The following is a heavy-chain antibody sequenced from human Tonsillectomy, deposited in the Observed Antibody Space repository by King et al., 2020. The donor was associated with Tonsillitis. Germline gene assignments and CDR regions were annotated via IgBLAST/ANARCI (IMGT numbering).Heavy chain of an antibody. V-gene: IGHV3-23*04. CDR1: GFTFSSYA. CDR3: AKPSRTTVTTWFIGY. Sequence: VQLVESGGGLVQPGGSLRLSCAASGFTFSSYAMNWVRQAPGKGLEWVSAFSDSGGSTYYADSVKGRFTISRDNSKNTVYLQMKSLRAEDTAVYYCAKPSRTTVTTWFIGYWGQGTLVTVSS. D-gene: IGHD4-17*01. J-gene: IGHJ4*02. CDR2: FSDSGGST.